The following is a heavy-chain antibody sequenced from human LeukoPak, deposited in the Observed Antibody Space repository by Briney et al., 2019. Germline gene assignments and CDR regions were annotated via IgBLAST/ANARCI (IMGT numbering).Heavy chain of an antibody. J-gene: IGHJ6*02. CDR2: INPNSGGT. D-gene: IGHD3-3*01. V-gene: IGHV1-2*02. CDR1: GYTFTGYY. Sequence: ASVTVSCKASGYTFTGYYMHWVRQAPGQGLEWMGWINPNSGGTNYAQKFQGRVTMTRDTSISTAYMELSRLRSDDTAVYYCARVSQDNYDFWSGFMDVWGQGTTVTVSS. CDR3: ARVSQDNYDFWSGFMDV.